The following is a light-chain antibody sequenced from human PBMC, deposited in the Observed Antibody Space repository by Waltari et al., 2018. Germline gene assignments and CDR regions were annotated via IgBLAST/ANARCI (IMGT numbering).Light chain of an antibody. J-gene: IGKJ1*01. Sequence: DIQMTQSPSSVSASVGDRVTITCRASQGLGTWLAWYQQKPGKAPKVLIYGASTLLTGVPSWFSGSGSGTEFTLTITGLQPEDFATYFCQQGNSFPPTFGQGTRVEV. CDR3: QQGNSFPPT. V-gene: IGKV1-12*01. CDR1: QGLGTW. CDR2: GAS.